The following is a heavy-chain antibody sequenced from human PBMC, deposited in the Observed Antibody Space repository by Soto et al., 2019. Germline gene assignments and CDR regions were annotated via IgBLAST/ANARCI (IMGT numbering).Heavy chain of an antibody. CDR2: ISGYNGNT. J-gene: IGHJ6*02. CDR3: SRFIMVGGWFDPNYYHGMDV. CDR1: GCTFSNYG. Sequence: ASVKVSCKTSGCTFSNYGINWVRQAPGQGLEWMGWISGYNGNTNYAQTVQGRVTMTTDTSTGTVYMELRSLKSDDTAIYYCSRFIMVGGWFDPNYYHGMDVWGQGTTVT. V-gene: IGHV1-18*01. D-gene: IGHD6-19*01.